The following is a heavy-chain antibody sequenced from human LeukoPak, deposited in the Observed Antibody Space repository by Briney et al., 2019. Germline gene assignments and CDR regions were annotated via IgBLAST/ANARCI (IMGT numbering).Heavy chain of an antibody. J-gene: IGHJ4*02. Sequence: SETLSLTCTVSGGSISSSSYYWCGIRQPPGRGLEWIGSIYYSGSTYYNPSIKSRVTISVDTSKNQFSLRLSSVTAADTAVYYCAGGSSSWYVENYWGQGTLVTVSS. CDR1: GGSISSSSYY. CDR2: IYYSGST. V-gene: IGHV4-39*01. CDR3: AGGSSSWYVENY. D-gene: IGHD6-13*01.